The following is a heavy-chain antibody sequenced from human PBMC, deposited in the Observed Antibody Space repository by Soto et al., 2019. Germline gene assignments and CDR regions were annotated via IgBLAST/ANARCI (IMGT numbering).Heavy chain of an antibody. D-gene: IGHD2-8*01. V-gene: IGHV1-69*06. Sequence: AVKVSCKASGGTFSSYAISWVRQAPGQGLEWMGGIIPIFGTANYAQKFQGRVTITADKSTSTAHMELSSLRSEDTAVYYCASGGCMLPLLDYYYGMDVWGQGTTVTVSS. CDR2: IIPIFGTA. J-gene: IGHJ6*02. CDR1: GGTFSSYA. CDR3: ASGGCMLPLLDYYYGMDV.